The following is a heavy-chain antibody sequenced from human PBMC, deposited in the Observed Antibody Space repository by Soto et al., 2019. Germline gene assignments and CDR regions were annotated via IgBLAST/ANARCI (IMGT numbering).Heavy chain of an antibody. CDR1: GGSISSGGYY. Sequence: KTSETLSLTCTVSGGSISSGGYYWSWIRQHPGKGLEWIGYIYYSGSTYYSPSLRSRVTISVDTSKNQFSLKLSSVTAADTAVYYCARAPIAAEQNWFDPWGQGTLVTVSS. CDR3: ARAPIAAEQNWFDP. CDR2: IYYSGST. J-gene: IGHJ5*02. D-gene: IGHD6-6*01. V-gene: IGHV4-31*03.